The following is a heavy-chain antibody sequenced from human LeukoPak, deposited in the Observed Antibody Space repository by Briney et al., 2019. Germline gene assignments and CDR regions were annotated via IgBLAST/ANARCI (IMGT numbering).Heavy chain of an antibody. CDR2: ISGSGGST. V-gene: IGHV3-23*01. J-gene: IGHJ4*02. CDR1: GFTFSSYA. D-gene: IGHD3-10*01. CDR3: AKDLVGFGESSVDY. Sequence: PGGSLRLSCAASGFTFSSYAMSWVRQAPGKGLEWVSGISGSGGSTYSADSVEGRFTISRDNSKNTLYLQMNSLRAEDTAVYYCAKDLVGFGESSVDYWGQGTLVTVSS.